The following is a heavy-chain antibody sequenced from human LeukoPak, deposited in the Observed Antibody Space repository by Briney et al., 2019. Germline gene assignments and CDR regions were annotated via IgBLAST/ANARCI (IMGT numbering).Heavy chain of an antibody. V-gene: IGHV4-4*07. Sequence: SETLSLTCTVSGGSISSYYWSWIRQPAGKGLEWIGRIYTSGSTTYNPSLKSRVTISVDTSKNQFSLKLSSVTAADTAVYYCARGPMVRGLDYWGQGTLVTVSS. J-gene: IGHJ4*02. CDR2: IYTSGST. CDR3: ARGPMVRGLDY. CDR1: GGSISSYY. D-gene: IGHD3-10*01.